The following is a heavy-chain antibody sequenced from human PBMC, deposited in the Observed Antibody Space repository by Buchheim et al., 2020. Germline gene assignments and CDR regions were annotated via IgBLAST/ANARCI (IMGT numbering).Heavy chain of an antibody. CDR2: ISEDGKNK. CDR3: VKSRSGYYPRNYYFYMHV. V-gene: IGHV3-30*18. CDR1: GFTFRNYG. J-gene: IGHJ6*03. D-gene: IGHD3-3*01. Sequence: QVQLVESGGGVVQPGGSLRLSCGASGFTFRNYGMHWVRQAPGKGLEWVAVISEDGKNKYYTDSVKGRFTLSRDNSKSTVDLQINSVRREDTAVYYCVKSRSGYYPRNYYFYMHVWGTGTT.